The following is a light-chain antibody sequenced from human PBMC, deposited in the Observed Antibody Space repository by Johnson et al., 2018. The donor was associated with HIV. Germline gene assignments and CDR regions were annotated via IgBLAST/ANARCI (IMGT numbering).Light chain of an antibody. J-gene: IGLJ1*01. CDR3: GTWDSSLSAAGV. V-gene: IGLV1-51*01. CDR2: DHN. CDR1: SSNIGNNY. Sequence: QSVLTQPPSVSAAPGQKVTISCSGSSSNIGNNYVSWYQQLPGTAPKLLIYDHNKRPSGIPDRFSGSKSGTSATLGITGLQTGDEADYYCGTWDSSLSAAGVFGTGTKVTVL.